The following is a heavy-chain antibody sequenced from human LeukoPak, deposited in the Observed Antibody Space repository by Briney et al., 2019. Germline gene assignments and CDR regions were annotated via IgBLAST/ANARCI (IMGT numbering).Heavy chain of an antibody. J-gene: IGHJ4*02. V-gene: IGHV4-34*01. CDR1: GGPFSGYY. CDR2: INHSGST. Sequence: PSETLSLTCAVYGGPFSGYYWSWIRQPPGKGLEWIGEINHSGSTNYNPSLKSRVTISVDTSKNQFSLKLSSVTAADTAVYYCARDIVANDYWGQGTLVTVSS. CDR3: ARDIVANDY. D-gene: IGHD5-12*01.